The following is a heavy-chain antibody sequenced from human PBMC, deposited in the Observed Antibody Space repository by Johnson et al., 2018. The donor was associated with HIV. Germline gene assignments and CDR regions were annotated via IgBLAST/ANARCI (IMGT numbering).Heavy chain of an antibody. D-gene: IGHD1-26*01. J-gene: IGHJ3*02. Sequence: VQLVESGGGLVQPGGSLRLSCAASGFTFSSYWMHRVRQGPGKGLVWVSRINGDGSGITYADSVKGRFTISRDNAKNTLYLQMNSLRAEDTAVYYCARDKVDDAFDIWGQGTMVTVSS. CDR3: ARDKVDDAFDI. V-gene: IGHV3-74*01. CDR2: INGDGSGI. CDR1: GFTFSSYW.